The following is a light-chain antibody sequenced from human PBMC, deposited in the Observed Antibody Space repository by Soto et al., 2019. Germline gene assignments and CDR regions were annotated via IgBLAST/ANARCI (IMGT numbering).Light chain of an antibody. CDR1: QSVGRDY. CDR2: HAS. V-gene: IGKV3-20*01. CDR3: QQYASLPLT. Sequence: EIVLTQSPGTLSLSPGERATLSCRASQSVGRDYLAWYQQKPGQAPRLLIYHASSRATGIPDRFSGSGSGTDFTLTISRLEPEDFAEFYCQQYASLPLTFGGGTKVEIK. J-gene: IGKJ4*01.